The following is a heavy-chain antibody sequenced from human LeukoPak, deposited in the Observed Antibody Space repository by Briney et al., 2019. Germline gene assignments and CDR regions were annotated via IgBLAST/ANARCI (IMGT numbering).Heavy chain of an antibody. CDR2: ISYDGSNK. D-gene: IGHD3-22*01. V-gene: IGHV3-30*18. CDR1: GFTFSSYG. J-gene: IGHJ4*02. CDR3: AKDLFLGMIVPFDY. Sequence: GGSLRLSCAASGFTFSSYGMHWVRRAPGKGLEWVAVISYDGSNKYYADSVKGRFTISRDNSKNTLYLQMNSLRAEDTAVYYCAKDLFLGMIVPFDYWGQGTLVTVSS.